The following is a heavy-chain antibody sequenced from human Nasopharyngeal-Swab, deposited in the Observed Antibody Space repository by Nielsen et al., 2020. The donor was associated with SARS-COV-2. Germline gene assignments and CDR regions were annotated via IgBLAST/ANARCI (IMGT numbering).Heavy chain of an antibody. D-gene: IGHD4/OR15-4a*01. CDR1: GASIRSSSYY. V-gene: IGHV4-39*07. CDR3: ARGGAVPTAWYFDL. CDR2: IYYSGST. Sequence: SETLSLTCSVSGASIRSSSYYWGWIRQPPGKGLEWIGSIYYSGSTYYNPSHKSRVTISVDTSKNQFSLKLSSVTAADTAVYYCARGGAVPTAWYFDLWGRGTLVTVSS. J-gene: IGHJ2*01.